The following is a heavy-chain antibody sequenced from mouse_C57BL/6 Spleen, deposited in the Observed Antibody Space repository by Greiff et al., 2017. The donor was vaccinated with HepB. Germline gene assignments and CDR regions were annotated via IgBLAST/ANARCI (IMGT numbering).Heavy chain of an antibody. CDR1: GYTFTSYW. D-gene: IGHD1-1*01. Sequence: QVQLQQPGAELVKPGASVKLSCKASGYTFTSYWLHWVKQRPGRGLEWIGRIDPNSGGTKYNEKFKSKATLTVDKPSSTSYMQLSSLTSEDSAVYYCAMGTTVVDSWFAYWGQGTLGTVSA. CDR2: IDPNSGGT. CDR3: AMGTTVVDSWFAY. V-gene: IGHV1-72*01. J-gene: IGHJ3*01.